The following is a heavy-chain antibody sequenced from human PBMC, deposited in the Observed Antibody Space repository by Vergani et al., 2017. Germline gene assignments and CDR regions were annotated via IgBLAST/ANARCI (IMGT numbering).Heavy chain of an antibody. J-gene: IGHJ5*02. CDR2: IYYSGST. D-gene: IGHD3-10*01. CDR3: ARGYYAPGEGNWFDP. V-gene: IGHV4-39*07. Sequence: QLQLQESGPGLVKPSETLSLTCTVSGGSISSSSYYWGWIPQPPGKGLEWIGSIYYSGSTYYNPSLKSRVTISVDTSKNQFSLKLSSVTAADTAVYYCARGYYAPGEGNWFDPWAQGTLVTVSS. CDR1: GGSISSSSYY.